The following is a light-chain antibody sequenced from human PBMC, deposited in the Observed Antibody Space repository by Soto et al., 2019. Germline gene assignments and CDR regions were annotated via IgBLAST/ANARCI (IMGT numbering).Light chain of an antibody. CDR2: DAS. Sequence: EILMTQSPATLSLSPWEIATLSCRASQSFSSYLAWYQQKPCQAPSLLIYDASNRATGIPARFSGSGSWTDFTLTISSLEPEDFAVYYCQQRSNWPPGFGQGTKVDIK. J-gene: IGKJ1*01. CDR3: QQRSNWPPG. V-gene: IGKV3-11*01. CDR1: QSFSSY.